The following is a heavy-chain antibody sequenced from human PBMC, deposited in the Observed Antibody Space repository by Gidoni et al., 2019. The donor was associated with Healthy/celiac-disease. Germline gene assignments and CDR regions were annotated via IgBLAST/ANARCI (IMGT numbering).Heavy chain of an antibody. J-gene: IGHJ4*02. CDR3: TGELGY. Sequence: QVQLVESGGGVVQPGRSLRLSCAASGFTFSSYGMHWVRQAPGKGLEGVAVIWYDGSNKYYADSVKGRVTISRDNSKNTLYLQMNSLRAEDTAVYYCTGELGYWGQGTLVNVSS. CDR1: GFTFSSYG. V-gene: IGHV3-33*01. D-gene: IGHD3-10*01. CDR2: IWYDGSNK.